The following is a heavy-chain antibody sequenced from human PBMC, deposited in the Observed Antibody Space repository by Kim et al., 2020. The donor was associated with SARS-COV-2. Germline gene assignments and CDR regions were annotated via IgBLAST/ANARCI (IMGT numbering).Heavy chain of an antibody. Sequence: ASVKVSCKASGYTFTSYGISWVRQAPGQGLEWMGWISAYYGNTNYAQKLQGRVTMTTDTSTSTAYMELRSLRSDDTAVYYCARWGIVVVPAGTYYYYYGMDVWGQGTTVTVSS. CDR1: GYTFTSYG. V-gene: IGHV1-18*04. D-gene: IGHD2-2*01. CDR2: ISAYYGNT. J-gene: IGHJ6*02. CDR3: ARWGIVVVPAGTYYYYYGMDV.